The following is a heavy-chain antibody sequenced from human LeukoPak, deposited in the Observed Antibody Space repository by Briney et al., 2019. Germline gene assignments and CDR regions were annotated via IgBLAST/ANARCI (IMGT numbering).Heavy chain of an antibody. CDR2: IYSSGDT. CDR3: ARAYDWNYVY. CDR1: GFTVSNNY. V-gene: IGHV3-66*01. D-gene: IGHD1-7*01. Sequence: GGSLRLSCAASGFTVSNNYMSWVRQAPGKGLEWVSVIYSSGDTYYADSVKGRFTISRDNSKNTLYLQMNSLRTEDTAVYYCARAYDWNYVYWGQGTLVTVSS. J-gene: IGHJ4*02.